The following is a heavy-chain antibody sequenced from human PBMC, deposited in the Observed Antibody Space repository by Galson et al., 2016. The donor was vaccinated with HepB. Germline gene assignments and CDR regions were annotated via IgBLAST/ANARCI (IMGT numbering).Heavy chain of an antibody. CDR2: ISGSGDNT. CDR3: AKVWSGSYLDY. V-gene: IGHV3-23*01. D-gene: IGHD3-3*01. CDR1: GFTFRSDA. J-gene: IGHJ4*02. Sequence: LRLSCAASGFTFRSDAMSWVRQAPGQGLEWVSAISGSGDNTFYSDSVKGRFTISRDNSKNMLFLQMNSLRAEDTAVYYCAKVWSGSYLDYWGQGTLVTVSS.